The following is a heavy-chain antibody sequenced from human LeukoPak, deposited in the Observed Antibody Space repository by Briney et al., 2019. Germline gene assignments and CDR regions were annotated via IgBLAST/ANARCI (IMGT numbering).Heavy chain of an antibody. J-gene: IGHJ3*02. CDR2: IWYDGSNK. Sequence: GGSLRLSCAASGFTFSSYDMHWVRQAPGKGLEWVAVIWYDGSNKYYADSVKGRFTISRDNSKNTLYLQMNSLRAEDTAVYYCARVGIRDILTGYYPDDAFDIWGQGTMVTVSS. D-gene: IGHD3-9*01. CDR3: ARVGIRDILTGYYPDDAFDI. CDR1: GFTFSSYD. V-gene: IGHV3-33*01.